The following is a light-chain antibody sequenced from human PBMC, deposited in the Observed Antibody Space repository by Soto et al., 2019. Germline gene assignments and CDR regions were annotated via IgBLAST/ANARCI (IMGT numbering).Light chain of an antibody. CDR1: QSIGDY. V-gene: IGKV1-39*01. Sequence: DIQMTQSPSSLSASVGDRVTITCRASQSIGDYLNWYQQKLGKAPKVLISAASRLQRGVPSRFSSSGSVTDFTLTISSLQPEDFATYYCHQSYNTPLTFGGGAQLQIK. CDR2: AAS. CDR3: HQSYNTPLT. J-gene: IGKJ4*01.